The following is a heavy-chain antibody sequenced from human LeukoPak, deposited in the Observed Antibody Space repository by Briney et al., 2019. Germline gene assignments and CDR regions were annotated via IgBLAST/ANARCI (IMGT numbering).Heavy chain of an antibody. CDR1: GGTFSRYG. CDR3: AKWEGDPQFFDS. Sequence: SVKVSCKASGGTFSRYGFSWVRQAPGQGPEWMGGIIPLFDAANYAQKLQDRVTITADESTSTAYMELSSLRSDDTAVYYCAKWEGDPQFFDSWGQGTLVIVSS. D-gene: IGHD1-26*01. CDR2: IIPLFDAA. J-gene: IGHJ5*01. V-gene: IGHV1-69*13.